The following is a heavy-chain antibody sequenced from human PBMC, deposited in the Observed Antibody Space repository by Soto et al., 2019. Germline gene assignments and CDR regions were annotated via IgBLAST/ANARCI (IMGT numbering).Heavy chain of an antibody. V-gene: IGHV4-34*01. CDR1: GGSFSGYY. D-gene: IGHD6-6*01. CDR3: ARDPALIIAARPYYFDY. CDR2: INHRGST. J-gene: IGHJ4*02. Sequence: LETLSLTCAVYGGSFSGYYWSWIRQPPGKGLEWIGEINHRGSTNYNPSLKSRVTISVDTSKNQFSLKLSSVTAADTAVYYCARDPALIIAARPYYFDYWGQGTLVTVSS.